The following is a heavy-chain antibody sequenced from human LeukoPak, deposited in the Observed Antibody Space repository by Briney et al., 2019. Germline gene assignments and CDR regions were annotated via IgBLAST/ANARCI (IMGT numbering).Heavy chain of an antibody. V-gene: IGHV4-4*02. CDR3: ASYRHSPYIAAAGKFDY. CDR1: GGSISSSNW. CDR2: IYHSGST. Sequence: PSETLSLTCAVSGGSISSSNWWSWVRQPPGKGLEWIGQIYHSGSTNYNPSLKSRVTISVDKSKNQFSLKLRSVTAADTAVYYCASYRHSPYIAAAGKFDYWGQGTLVTVSS. J-gene: IGHJ4*02. D-gene: IGHD6-13*01.